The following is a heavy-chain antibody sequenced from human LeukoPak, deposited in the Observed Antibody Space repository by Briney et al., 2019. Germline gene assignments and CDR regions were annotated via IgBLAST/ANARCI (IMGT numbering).Heavy chain of an antibody. CDR1: GYTLTELS. D-gene: IGHD6-6*01. CDR3: VRGSSSSGYDY. J-gene: IGHJ4*02. Sequence: ASVKVSCKVSGYTLTELSMHWVRQAPGKGLEWMGGFDPEDGETIYAQKFQGRVTMTEDTSTDTAYMELSSLRFDDTAMYYCVRGSSSSGYDYWGQGTLVTVSS. V-gene: IGHV1-24*01. CDR2: FDPEDGET.